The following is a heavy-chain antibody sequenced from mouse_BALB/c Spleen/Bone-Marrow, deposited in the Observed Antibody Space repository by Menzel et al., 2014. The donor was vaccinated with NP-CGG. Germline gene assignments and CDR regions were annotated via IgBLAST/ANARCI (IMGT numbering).Heavy chain of an antibody. V-gene: IGHV1-69*02. J-gene: IGHJ3*01. CDR1: GYTFTRYW. D-gene: IGHD2-1*01. CDR2: IDPSDSET. CDR3: ARSGGNYVAWFVY. Sequence: QVQLQQPGAEFVKPGAPVKLSCKASGYTFTRYWMHWVRQRPARGLEWIGKIDPSDSETHYNHEFKDKATLTVDKSSSTAYIQLSSLTSEDSAVYFCARSGGNYVAWFVYWGQGTLVTVSP.